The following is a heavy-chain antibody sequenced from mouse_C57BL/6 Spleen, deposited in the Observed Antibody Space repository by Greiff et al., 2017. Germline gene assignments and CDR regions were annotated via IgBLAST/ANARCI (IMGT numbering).Heavy chain of an antibody. CDR3: ARYTIYYGYDGWYFDG. J-gene: IGHJ1*03. V-gene: IGHV7-3*01. CDR1: GFTFTDYY. CDR2: IRNKANGYTT. Sequence: EVHLVESGGGLVQPGGSLSLSCAASGFTFTDYYMSWVRQPPGKALEWLGFIRNKANGYTTEYSASVKGRFTISRDNSQSILYLQMNALRAEDSATYDCARYTIYYGYDGWYFDGWGTGTTVTVAS. D-gene: IGHD2-2*01.